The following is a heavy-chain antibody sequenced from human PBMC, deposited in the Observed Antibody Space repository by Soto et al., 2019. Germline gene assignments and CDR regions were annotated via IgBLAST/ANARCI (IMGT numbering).Heavy chain of an antibody. CDR3: AMNRGVPKWFDP. D-gene: IGHD3-10*01. J-gene: IGHJ5*02. CDR1: GGSISSYY. V-gene: IGHV4-59*01. Sequence: XGTLSLTCTVSGGSISSYYWSWIRQPPGKGLEWIGYIYYSGSTNYNPSLKSRVTISVDTSKNQFSLKLSSVTAADTAVYYCAMNRGVPKWFDPWGQGTLVTVSS. CDR2: IYYSGST.